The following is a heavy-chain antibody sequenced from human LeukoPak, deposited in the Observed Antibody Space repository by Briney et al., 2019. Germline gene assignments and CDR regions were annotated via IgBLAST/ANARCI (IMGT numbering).Heavy chain of an antibody. CDR2: FDPDDGKT. J-gene: IGHJ4*02. CDR3: TTGHVSFDY. D-gene: IGHD5/OR15-5a*01. V-gene: IGHV1-24*01. Sequence: GASVKVSCKVSGYTLTELSMHWVRQTPEKGPEWMGGFDPDDGKTIYAQRFQGRVTMTEDTSTDTAYMELSSLRSEDTAIYYCTTGHVSFDYWGQGTLVTVSS. CDR1: GYTLTELS.